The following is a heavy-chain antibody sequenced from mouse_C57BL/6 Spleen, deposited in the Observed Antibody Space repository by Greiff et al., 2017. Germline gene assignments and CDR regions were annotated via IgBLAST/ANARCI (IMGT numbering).Heavy chain of an antibody. CDR3: ARKAPLDYDYGEGYAMDY. CDR2: IYPRSGNT. D-gene: IGHD2-4*01. V-gene: IGHV1-81*01. J-gene: IGHJ4*01. Sequence: QVQLQQSGAELARPGASVKLSCKASGYTFTSYGISWVKQRTGQGLEWIGEIYPRSGNTYYNEKFKGKATLTADKSSSTAYMELRSLTSEDSAVYFCARKAPLDYDYGEGYAMDYWGQGTSVTVSS. CDR1: GYTFTSYG.